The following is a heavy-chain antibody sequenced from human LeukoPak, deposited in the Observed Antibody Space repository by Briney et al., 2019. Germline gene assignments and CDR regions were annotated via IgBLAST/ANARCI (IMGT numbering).Heavy chain of an antibody. CDR3: ARSYSSSWYSQFDY. Sequence: PSETLSLTCTVSGGSISSSSYYWGWIRQPPGKGLEWIGSIYYSGSTYYNPSLKSRVTISVDMSKNQFSLKVSSVTAADTAVYYCARSYSSSWYSQFDYWGQETPVTVSS. CDR1: GGSISSSSYY. D-gene: IGHD6-13*01. V-gene: IGHV4-39*01. CDR2: IYYSGST. J-gene: IGHJ4*02.